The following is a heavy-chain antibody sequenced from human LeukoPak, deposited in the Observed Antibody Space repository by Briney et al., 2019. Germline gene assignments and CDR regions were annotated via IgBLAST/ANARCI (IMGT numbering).Heavy chain of an antibody. V-gene: IGHV5-51*01. CDR1: GYSFTSYW. J-gene: IGHJ3*02. Sequence: GESLKISCKGSGYSFTSYWIGWARQMPGKGLEWMGIIYPGDSDTRYSPSFQGQVTISADKSISTAYLQWSSLKASDTAMYYCARPHDYGDYPEAYAFDIWGQGTMVTVSS. CDR2: IYPGDSDT. D-gene: IGHD4-17*01. CDR3: ARPHDYGDYPEAYAFDI.